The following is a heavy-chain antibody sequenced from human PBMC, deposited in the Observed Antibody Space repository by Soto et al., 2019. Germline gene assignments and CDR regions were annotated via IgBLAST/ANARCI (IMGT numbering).Heavy chain of an antibody. J-gene: IGHJ6*03. D-gene: IGHD3-3*01. Sequence: PGGSLRLSCAASGFTFSSYAMSWVRQAPGKGLEWVSAISGSGGSTYYADSVKGRFTISRDNSKNTLYLQMNSLRAEDTAVYYCAKGRSHYDFWSGYYPYYMDVWGKGTTVTVSS. CDR1: GFTFSSYA. CDR2: ISGSGGST. CDR3: AKGRSHYDFWSGYYPYYMDV. V-gene: IGHV3-23*01.